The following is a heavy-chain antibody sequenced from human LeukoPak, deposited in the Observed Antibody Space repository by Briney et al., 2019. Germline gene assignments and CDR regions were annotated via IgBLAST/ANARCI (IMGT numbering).Heavy chain of an antibody. Sequence: AGGSLRLSCAASGFTFDDYGMHWVRQAPGKGLEWVAGISWNSDIIGYADSVKGRFTISRDNGKNSLYLQMNSLGVEDTALYYCARDRGGGESYYYYGMDVWGQGTTVTVSS. D-gene: IGHD2-21*01. V-gene: IGHV3-9*01. J-gene: IGHJ6*02. CDR1: GFTFDDYG. CDR2: ISWNSDII. CDR3: ARDRGGGESYYYYGMDV.